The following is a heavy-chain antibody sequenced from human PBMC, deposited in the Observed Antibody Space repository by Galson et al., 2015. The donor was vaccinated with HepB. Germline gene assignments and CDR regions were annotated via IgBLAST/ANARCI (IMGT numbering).Heavy chain of an antibody. CDR2: IYPGDSDT. CDR3: ARIYCSSTSCYGDWFDP. J-gene: IGHJ5*02. CDR1: GYSFTSYW. V-gene: IGHV5-51*03. Sequence: QSGAEVKKPGESLKISCKGSGYSFTSYWIGWVRQMPGKGLEWMGIIYPGDSDTRYSPSFQGQVTISADKSISTAYLQWSSLKASDTAMYYRARIYCSSTSCYGDWFDPWGQGTLVTVSS. D-gene: IGHD2-2*01.